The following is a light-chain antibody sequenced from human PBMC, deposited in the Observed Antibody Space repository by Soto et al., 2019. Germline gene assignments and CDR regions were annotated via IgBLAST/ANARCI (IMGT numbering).Light chain of an antibody. Sequence: IRITQSPSSLSASTGDRATISCRASESISSWLAWYQQKPGKAPKLLIYKASNLESGVPSRFSGSGSGTEFTLTISSLQTDDFATYYCQQYNSFSPWTFGQGAKVDIK. CDR3: QQYNSFSPWT. CDR2: KAS. CDR1: ESISSW. J-gene: IGKJ1*01. V-gene: IGKV1-5*03.